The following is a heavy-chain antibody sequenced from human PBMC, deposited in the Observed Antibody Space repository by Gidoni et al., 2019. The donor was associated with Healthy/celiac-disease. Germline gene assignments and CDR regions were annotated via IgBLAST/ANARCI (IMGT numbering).Heavy chain of an antibody. Sequence: QVQLVQSGAEVKKPGASVKVSCKASGYTFTSYYMHWVRQAPGQGLEWMGIINPSGGSTSYAQKFQGRVTMTRDTSTSTVYMELSSLRSEDTAVYYCARDQRYYYDSSGYYRQYYYGMDVWGQGTTVTVSS. CDR3: ARDQRYYYDSSGYYRQYYYGMDV. CDR2: INPSGGST. D-gene: IGHD3-22*01. J-gene: IGHJ6*02. CDR1: GYTFTSYY. V-gene: IGHV1-46*01.